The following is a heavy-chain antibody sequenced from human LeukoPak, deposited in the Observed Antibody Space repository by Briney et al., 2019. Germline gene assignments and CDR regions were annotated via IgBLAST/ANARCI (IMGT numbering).Heavy chain of an antibody. Sequence: GESLKISCKGSGYSFTSYWIGWVRQMPGKGLEWMGIIYPGDSDTRYSPSFQGHVTISADKSISTAYLQWSRLKASGTAMYYCGREGDGSGYHFDYWGQGTLVTVSS. J-gene: IGHJ4*02. CDR3: GREGDGSGYHFDY. V-gene: IGHV5-51*01. CDR2: IYPGDSDT. CDR1: GYSFTSYW. D-gene: IGHD3-22*01.